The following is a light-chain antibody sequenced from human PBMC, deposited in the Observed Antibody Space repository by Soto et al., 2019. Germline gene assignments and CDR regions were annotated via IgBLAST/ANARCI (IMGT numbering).Light chain of an antibody. CDR3: SSYTTSSTYV. J-gene: IGLJ1*01. CDR2: DVN. Sequence: QSALTQPASVSGSPGQSITISCTGTSSDIGAYDYVSWYQQHPGKAPKLIIYDVNDRPSGVSDRFSGSKSGNTASLTISGLQAEDEADYYCSSYTTSSTYVLGPGTKLTVL. V-gene: IGLV2-14*01. CDR1: SSDIGAYDY.